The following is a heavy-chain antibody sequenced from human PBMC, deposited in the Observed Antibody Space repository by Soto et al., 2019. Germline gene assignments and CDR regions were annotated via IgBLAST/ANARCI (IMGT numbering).Heavy chain of an antibody. V-gene: IGHV1-69*12. Sequence: QVQLVQSGAEVKKPGSSVKVSCKASGGTFSNYAISWVRQAPGQGLEWMGGIIPIFATTNYAQRFQGRVTITADESTSTAYMELSSLRSEDTAVYYCARVSSSWYKDYFDYWGQGTLVTVSS. J-gene: IGHJ4*02. CDR2: IIPIFATT. CDR3: ARVSSSWYKDYFDY. D-gene: IGHD6-13*01. CDR1: GGTFSNYA.